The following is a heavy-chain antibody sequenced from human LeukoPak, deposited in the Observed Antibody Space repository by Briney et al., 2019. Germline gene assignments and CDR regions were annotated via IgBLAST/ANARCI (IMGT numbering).Heavy chain of an antibody. Sequence: GSLRLSCAASGFTFSSYAMSWIRQPPGKGLEWIGEINHSGSTNYNPSLKSRVTISVDTSKNQFSLKPSSVTAADTAVYYCARARRIVVVPAAIIWFDPWGQGTLVTVSS. CDR3: ARARRIVVVPAAIIWFDP. D-gene: IGHD2-2*02. CDR2: INHSGST. CDR1: GFTFSSYA. V-gene: IGHV4-34*01. J-gene: IGHJ5*02.